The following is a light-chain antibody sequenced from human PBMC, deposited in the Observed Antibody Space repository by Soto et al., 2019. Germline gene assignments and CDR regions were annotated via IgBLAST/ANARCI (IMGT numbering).Light chain of an antibody. Sequence: EIVMTQSPATLSVSPGERATLSCRASQSVNTNLAWYQQKPGQAPRLLISDASTRATGIPARFSGSGSGTEFTLTISSRQSEDFAVYYCQQYNNWPQLTFGGGTKVEIK. CDR1: QSVNTN. J-gene: IGKJ4*01. V-gene: IGKV3-15*01. CDR2: DAS. CDR3: QQYNNWPQLT.